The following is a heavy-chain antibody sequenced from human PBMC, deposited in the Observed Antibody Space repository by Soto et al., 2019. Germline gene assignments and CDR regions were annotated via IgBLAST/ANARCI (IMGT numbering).Heavy chain of an antibody. D-gene: IGHD3-9*01. V-gene: IGHV1-69*12. CDR3: ARGGYYDILTSSLPPFDY. J-gene: IGHJ4*02. CDR2: IITIFSTA. CDR1: GGTFSSYA. Sequence: QVQLVQSGAGVKKPGSSVKVSCKASGGTFSSYAISWVRQAPVQGLEWMGGIITIFSTAKYAQKFQGRVTITADESTSTAYMELSRLRSDDTAVYYCARGGYYDILTSSLPPFDYWGQGTLVTVSS.